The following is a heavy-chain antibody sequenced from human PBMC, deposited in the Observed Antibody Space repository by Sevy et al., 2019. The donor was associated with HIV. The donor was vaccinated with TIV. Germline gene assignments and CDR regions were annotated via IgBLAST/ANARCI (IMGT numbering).Heavy chain of an antibody. Sequence: GGSLRLSCTASGFTFGDYAMSWFRQAPGKGLEWVGFIRSKAYGGTTEYAAFVKGRFTISRDDSKSIAYLQMNSLKTEDTAVYYCTRAGQQWLVGQMDVWGKGTTVTVSS. CDR1: GFTFGDYA. D-gene: IGHD6-19*01. V-gene: IGHV3-49*03. CDR2: IRSKAYGGTT. CDR3: TRAGQQWLVGQMDV. J-gene: IGHJ6*04.